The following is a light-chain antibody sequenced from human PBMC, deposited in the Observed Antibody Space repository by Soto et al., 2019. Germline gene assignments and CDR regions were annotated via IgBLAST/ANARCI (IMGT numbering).Light chain of an antibody. CDR2: SNN. Sequence: QSVLTQPPSASGTPGQRVTISCSGSSSNIGSNTVNWYQQLPGTAPKLLIYSNNQRPSGVPDRFSGSKSGTSASLAISGLQSEDEADYYCAAWDDSLKWVFGGGTKLPS. J-gene: IGLJ3*02. CDR1: SSNIGSNT. CDR3: AAWDDSLKWV. V-gene: IGLV1-44*01.